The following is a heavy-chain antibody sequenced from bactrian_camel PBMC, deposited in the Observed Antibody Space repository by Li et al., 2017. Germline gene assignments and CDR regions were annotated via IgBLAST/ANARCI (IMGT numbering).Heavy chain of an antibody. J-gene: IGHJ4*01. CDR1: GYTSRPNR. Sequence: HVQLVESGGGLVQPGGSLRLSCVASGYTSRPNRMNWFRQAPGKEREGIAAISTAGGATWTDASVAGRFTIAQDNAKSTVFLQMNGLKSEDTALYYCTMFDYWGQGTQVTVS. V-gene: IGHV3S1*01. CDR2: ISTAGGAT. CDR3: TMFDY.